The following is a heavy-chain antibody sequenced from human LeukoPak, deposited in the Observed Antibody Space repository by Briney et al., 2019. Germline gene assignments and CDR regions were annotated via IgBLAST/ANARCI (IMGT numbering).Heavy chain of an antibody. D-gene: IGHD5-18*01. CDR1: GFTFSSYS. Sequence: GGSLRLSCAASGFTFSSYSMNWVRQAPGKGLEWVSSISSSSSYIYYAGSVKGRFTISRDNAKNSLYLQMNSLRAEDTAVYYCARDPPPAYVDTAMATTWGQGTLVTVSS. V-gene: IGHV3-21*01. CDR2: ISSSSSYI. CDR3: ARDPPPAYVDTAMATT. J-gene: IGHJ5*02.